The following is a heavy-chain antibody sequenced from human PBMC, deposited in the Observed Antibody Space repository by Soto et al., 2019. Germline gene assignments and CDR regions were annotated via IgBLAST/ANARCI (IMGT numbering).Heavy chain of an antibody. J-gene: IGHJ4*02. V-gene: IGHV1-18*01. CDR3: AKAPFGYSSGWYYY. CDR2: VNADTGNT. CDR1: GYTFTSYG. Sequence: ASVKVSCKASGYTFTSYGISWVRQAPGQGLEWMGLVNADTGNTGYAPKLQGRVTMTTDTSTATVYMDLSSLTSDDTAVYYCAKAPFGYSSGWYYYWGQGTLVTVSS. D-gene: IGHD6-19*01.